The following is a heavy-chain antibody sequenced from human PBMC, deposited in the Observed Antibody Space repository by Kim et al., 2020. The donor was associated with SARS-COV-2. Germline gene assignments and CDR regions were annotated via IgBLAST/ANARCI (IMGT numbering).Heavy chain of an antibody. D-gene: IGHD6-13*01. CDR3: ARVAAAAVDV. V-gene: IGHV1-46*01. CDR1: GYTFTRYY. J-gene: IGHJ6*02. Sequence: ASVKVSCKASGYTFTRYYMHWVRQAPGQGLEWMGIIKSSGGSTRYAQKFQGRVTMTRDTSTSTVYMELSSLRSEDTAVYYCARVAAAAVDVWGQGTTVTVSS. CDR2: IKSSGGST.